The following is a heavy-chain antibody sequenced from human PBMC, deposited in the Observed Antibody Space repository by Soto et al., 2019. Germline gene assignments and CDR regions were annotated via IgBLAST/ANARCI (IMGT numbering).Heavy chain of an antibody. D-gene: IGHD5-12*01. Sequence: PLRLSKTASGVNCRSLAVRWIRQARGKGLERVAGISYDGSNKYYPDSVKGRFTVSRGNSKNTLYLQMNSLRAEDTAVYYCARDRGNSGYVAYWGQRPLGSVSS. V-gene: IGHV3-30-3*01. CDR2: ISYDGSNK. CDR1: GVNCRSLA. J-gene: IGHJ4*02. CDR3: ARDRGNSGYVAY.